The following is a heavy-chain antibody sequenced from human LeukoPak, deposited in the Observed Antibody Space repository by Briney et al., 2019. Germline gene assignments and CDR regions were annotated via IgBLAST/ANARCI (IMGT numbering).Heavy chain of an antibody. CDR1: GFTFSSYS. CDR3: ARDLSIAVAGTGVEAFDI. CDR2: ISSSSSTI. J-gene: IGHJ3*02. V-gene: IGHV3-48*02. Sequence: GGSLRLSCAASGFTFSSYSMDWVRQAPGKGLEWVSYISSSSSTIYYVDSVKGRFTISRDNAKNSLYLQMNSLRDEDTAVYYCARDLSIAVAGTGVEAFDIWGQGTMVTVSS. D-gene: IGHD6-19*01.